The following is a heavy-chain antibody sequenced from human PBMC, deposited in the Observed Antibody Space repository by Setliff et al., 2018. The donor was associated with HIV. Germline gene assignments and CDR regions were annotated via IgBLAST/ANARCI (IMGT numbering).Heavy chain of an antibody. CDR1: GFTFRNYW. V-gene: IGHV3-7*01. CDR3: ARDREYYDSSGYYAVTAFDI. D-gene: IGHD3-22*01. Sequence: PGGSLRLSCAAAGFTFRNYWMSWVRQAPGKGLEWVANIKQDGSEKYYVDSVKGRFTVSRDNAKNSLYLQMHSLGAEDTAVYYCARDREYYDSSGYYAVTAFDIWGQGTMVT. J-gene: IGHJ3*02. CDR2: IKQDGSEK.